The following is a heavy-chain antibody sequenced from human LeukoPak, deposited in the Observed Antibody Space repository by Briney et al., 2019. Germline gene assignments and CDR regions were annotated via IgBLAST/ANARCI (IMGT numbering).Heavy chain of an antibody. CDR1: GYTFSAYY. CDR3: ARDGGLDF. D-gene: IGHD2-15*01. Sequence: GASVKVSCKASGYTFSAYYIHWLRQAPGQGLEWMGWINVNSGDTNSAPNFQGRVTLTRDMSSNTAYMEVTKLTLDDTAVFYCARDGGLDFWGQGTLVTASS. J-gene: IGHJ4*02. V-gene: IGHV1-2*02. CDR2: INVNSGDT.